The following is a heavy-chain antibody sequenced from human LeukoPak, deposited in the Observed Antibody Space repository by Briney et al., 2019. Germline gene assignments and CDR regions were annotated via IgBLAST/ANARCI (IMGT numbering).Heavy chain of an antibody. CDR1: GGSFTDYF. Sequence: SETLSLTCAVFGGSFTDYFWTWIRQSPGKGLEWVGEINDYTGNTNYNPSLSSRVSISLDKSKNQFSLELRSVTAADTAVYYCARGRIAKIVVVHSFHYGMDVWGQGTTVTVSS. D-gene: IGHD3-22*01. V-gene: IGHV4-34*01. J-gene: IGHJ6*02. CDR3: ARGRIAKIVVVHSFHYGMDV. CDR2: INDYTGNT.